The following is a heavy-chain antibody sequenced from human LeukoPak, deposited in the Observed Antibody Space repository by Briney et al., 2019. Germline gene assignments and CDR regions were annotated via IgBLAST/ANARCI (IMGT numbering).Heavy chain of an antibody. D-gene: IGHD3-10*01. J-gene: IGHJ2*01. V-gene: IGHV3-21*01. Sequence: GSLNLSCTASGFPFITYSMNWVRQAPGKGLEWVSSIISSSSSIYYADSVKGRFTISRDNAKNSLYLQMNSLRAEDTAVYYCAREDYYGSGSPWYFDLWGRGTLVTVSS. CDR3: AREDYYGSGSPWYFDL. CDR2: IISSSSSI. CDR1: GFPFITYS.